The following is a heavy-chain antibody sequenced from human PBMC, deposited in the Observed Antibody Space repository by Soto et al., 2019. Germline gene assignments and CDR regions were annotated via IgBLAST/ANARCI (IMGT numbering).Heavy chain of an antibody. CDR3: HGYGY. CDR2: IYSGGST. J-gene: IGHJ4*02. CDR1: GFSVTANY. V-gene: IGHV3-53*01. D-gene: IGHD5-12*01. Sequence: EVQVVESGGGLIQPGGSLRLSYEVSGFSVTANYMSWVRQAPEKGLEWVSVIYSGGSTYYVDSVKGRFSISRDISKNTLYLQMNSLRAEDTAVYYCHGYGYWGQGTLVTVSS.